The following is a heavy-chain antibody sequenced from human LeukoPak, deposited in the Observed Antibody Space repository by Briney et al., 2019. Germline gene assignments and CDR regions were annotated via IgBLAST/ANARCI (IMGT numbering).Heavy chain of an antibody. Sequence: PSETLSLTCAVYGGSFSGYYWSWIRQPPGKGLEWTGEINHSGSTNYNPSLKSRVTISVDTSKNQFSLKLSSVTAADTAVYYCASIISGSYFDYWGQGTLVTVSS. V-gene: IGHV4-34*01. CDR3: ASIISGSYFDY. J-gene: IGHJ4*02. D-gene: IGHD1-26*01. CDR2: INHSGST. CDR1: GGSFSGYY.